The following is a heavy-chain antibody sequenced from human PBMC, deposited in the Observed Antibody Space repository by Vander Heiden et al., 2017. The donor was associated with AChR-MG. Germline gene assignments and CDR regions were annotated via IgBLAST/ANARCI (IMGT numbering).Heavy chain of an antibody. CDR3: ARHGATMMSY. CDR1: RGSISSSSYY. J-gene: IGHJ4*02. CDR2: IYYSGST. V-gene: IGHV4-39*01. D-gene: IGHD3-22*01. Sequence: QLQLQESGPGLVMPSATLSLTRTVSRGSISSSSYYWGGLRQPPGKGLEWIGSIYYSGSTYYNPSLKSRVTISVDTSKNQFSLKLSSVTAADTAVYYCARHGATMMSYWGQVTLVTVSS.